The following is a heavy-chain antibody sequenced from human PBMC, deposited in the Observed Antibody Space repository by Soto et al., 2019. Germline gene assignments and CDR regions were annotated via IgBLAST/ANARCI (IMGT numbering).Heavy chain of an antibody. J-gene: IGHJ4*02. D-gene: IGHD2-15*01. Sequence: GGSLRLSYAASVFTFSSYWMSWVRQAPGKGLEWLAIIWNDGSNEYYADSVKGRFTISRDNSKNTVYLQVSNLRAEDTAVYFCARDQTDSGGYSDSWGQGTLVTVSS. CDR3: ARDQTDSGGYSDS. CDR1: VFTFSSYW. CDR2: IWNDGSNE. V-gene: IGHV3-33*08.